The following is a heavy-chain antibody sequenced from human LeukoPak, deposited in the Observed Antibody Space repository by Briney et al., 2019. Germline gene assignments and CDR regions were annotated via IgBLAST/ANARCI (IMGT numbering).Heavy chain of an antibody. CDR3: ARGDSSGYYKLFDY. J-gene: IGHJ4*02. CDR2: IYYSGST. D-gene: IGHD3-22*01. CDR1: GGSISSGGHY. Sequence: SETLSLTCTVSGGSISSGGHYWSWIRQHPGKGLEWIGYIYYSGSTYYNPSLKGRVTISVDTSKNQFSLRLYSVTAADTAVYYCARGDSSGYYKLFDYWGQGTLVTVSS. V-gene: IGHV4-31*03.